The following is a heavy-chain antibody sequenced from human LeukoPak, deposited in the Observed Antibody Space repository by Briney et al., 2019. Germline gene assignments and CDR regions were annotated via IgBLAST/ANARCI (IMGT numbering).Heavy chain of an antibody. J-gene: IGHJ4*02. CDR2: ISSSSSYI. CDR1: GFIFSSYS. D-gene: IGHD6-19*01. V-gene: IGHV3-21*01. Sequence: GGSLRLSCAASGFIFSSYSMNWVRQAPGKGLEWVSSISSSSSYIYYADSVKGRFTISRDNAKNTLYLQMNSLRAEDTAVYYCARERTSGWDAFDFWGQGTLVTVSS. CDR3: ARERTSGWDAFDF.